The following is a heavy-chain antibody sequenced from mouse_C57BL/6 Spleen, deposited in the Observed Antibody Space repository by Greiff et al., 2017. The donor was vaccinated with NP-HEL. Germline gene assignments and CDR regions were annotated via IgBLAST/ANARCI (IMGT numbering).Heavy chain of an antibody. V-gene: IGHV1-18*01. Sequence: EVQLQQSGPELVKPGASVKIPCKASGYTFTDYNMDWVKQSHGKSLEWIGDINPNNGGTNYNQKFKGKATLTVDKSSSTAYMELRSLTAEDTAVYYGARTYYYGSAWFAYWGQGTLVTVSA. CDR2: INPNNGGT. CDR1: GYTFTDYN. D-gene: IGHD1-1*01. J-gene: IGHJ3*01. CDR3: ARTYYYGSAWFAY.